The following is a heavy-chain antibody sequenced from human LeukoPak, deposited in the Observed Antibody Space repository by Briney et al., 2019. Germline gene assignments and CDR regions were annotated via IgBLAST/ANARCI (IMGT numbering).Heavy chain of an antibody. V-gene: IGHV4-39*01. CDR1: GVSISSSNSY. CDR3: ARHYYDSSGYYPLEYFQH. D-gene: IGHD3-22*01. J-gene: IGHJ1*01. CDR2: INHSGST. Sequence: SETLSLTCTVSGVSISSSNSYWGWIRQPPGKGLEWIGEINHSGSTNYNPSLKSRVTISVDTSKNQFSLKLSSVTAADTAVYYCARHYYDSSGYYPLEYFQHWGQGTLVTVSS.